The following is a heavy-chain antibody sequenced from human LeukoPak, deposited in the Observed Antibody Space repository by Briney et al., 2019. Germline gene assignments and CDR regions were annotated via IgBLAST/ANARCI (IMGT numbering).Heavy chain of an antibody. J-gene: IGHJ6*03. Sequence: GGSLRLSCAASGFTFSNYAMSWVRQAPGKGLEWVSSINGRGGSTYHADSVKGRFTISRDNSKNTLYLQMNSLRPEDSAVYFCANDPPDWGQKGWGKR. V-gene: IGHV3-23*01. CDR1: GFTFSNYA. D-gene: IGHD3-16*01. CDR3: ANDPPDWGQKG. CDR2: INGRGGST.